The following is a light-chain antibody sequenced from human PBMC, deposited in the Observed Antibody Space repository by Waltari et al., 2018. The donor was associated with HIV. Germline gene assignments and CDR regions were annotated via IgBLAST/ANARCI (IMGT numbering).Light chain of an antibody. CDR2: DDN. V-gene: IGLV6-57*03. CDR1: SGSIATNY. J-gene: IGLJ3*02. CDR3: QSYDASNQWV. Sequence: NFMLTQPHSVSESPGKTVTISCTRSSGSIATNYVQWYQQRPGSATTIVSYDDNQRPSGVPNRFSGSIDSSSNSASLSISGLKTEDEADYDCQSYDASNQWVFGGGTKLTVL.